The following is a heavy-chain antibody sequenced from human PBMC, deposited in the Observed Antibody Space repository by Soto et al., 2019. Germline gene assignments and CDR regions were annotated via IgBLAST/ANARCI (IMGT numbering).Heavy chain of an antibody. CDR2: IIPIFGTA. J-gene: IGHJ6*02. V-gene: IGHV1-69*01. Sequence: APGQGLEWMGGIIPIFGTANYAQKFQGRVTITADESTSTAYMELSSLRSEDTAVYYCARERPEQGYGMDVWGQGTTVTVSS. D-gene: IGHD1-1*01. CDR3: ARERPEQGYGMDV.